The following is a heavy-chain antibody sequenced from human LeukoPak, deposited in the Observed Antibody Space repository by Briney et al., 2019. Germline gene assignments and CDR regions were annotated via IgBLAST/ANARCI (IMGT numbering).Heavy chain of an antibody. V-gene: IGHV4-39*07. CDR1: GGSISSSSYY. Sequence: SETLSLTCTVSGGSISSSSYYWGWIRQPRGKNLEWIGSIYFSGNTYYNPSLKSRVTISVDTSKNQFSLKLSSVTAADTAVYYCARDQRDYGDYVSFDYWGQGTLVTVSS. CDR3: ARDQRDYGDYVSFDY. J-gene: IGHJ4*02. CDR2: IYFSGNT. D-gene: IGHD4-17*01.